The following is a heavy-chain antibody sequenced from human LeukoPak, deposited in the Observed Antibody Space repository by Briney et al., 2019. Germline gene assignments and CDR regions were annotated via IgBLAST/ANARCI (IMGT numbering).Heavy chain of an antibody. J-gene: IGHJ4*02. CDR3: AREIVGATSGDY. CDR2: ISHSSGYI. Sequence: PGGSLRLSCAASGFTFSSYGMNWARQAPGKGLEWVSSISHSSGYIYYADSVKGRFTISRDNAKNSLYLQMNNLRAEDTAMYYCAREIVGATSGDYWGQGTLVTVSS. V-gene: IGHV3-21*01. D-gene: IGHD1-26*01. CDR1: GFTFSSYG.